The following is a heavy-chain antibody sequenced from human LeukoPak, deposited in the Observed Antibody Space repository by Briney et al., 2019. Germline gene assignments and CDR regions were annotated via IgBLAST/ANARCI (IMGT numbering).Heavy chain of an antibody. V-gene: IGHV3-20*04. D-gene: IGHD4-17*01. J-gene: IGHJ6*03. CDR1: GFTFDDYG. CDR2: INRNGGST. Sequence: PGGSLRLSCAASGFTFDDYGMSWVRQAPGKGLEWVSGINRNGGSTGYADSVKGRFTISRDNAKNSLYLQMNSLRAEDTALYYCARVSVTTLAYYMDVWGKGTTVTVSS. CDR3: ARVSVTTLAYYMDV.